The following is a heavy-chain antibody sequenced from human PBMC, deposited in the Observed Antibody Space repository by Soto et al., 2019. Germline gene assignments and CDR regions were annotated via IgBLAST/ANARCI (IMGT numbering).Heavy chain of an antibody. CDR3: AREAPYSNSGLYFDY. CDR1: GGSISSYY. D-gene: IGHD4-4*01. Sequence: SETLSLTCTVYGGSISSYYWSWIRQPAGKGLEWIGRIYTSGSTNYNPSLKSRVTMSVDTSKNQFSLKLSSVTAADTAVYYCAREAPYSNSGLYFDYWGQGTLVTVS. V-gene: IGHV4-4*07. CDR2: IYTSGST. J-gene: IGHJ4*02.